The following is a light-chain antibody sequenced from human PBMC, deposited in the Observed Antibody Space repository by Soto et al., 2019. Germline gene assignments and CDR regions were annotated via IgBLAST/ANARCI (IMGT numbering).Light chain of an antibody. Sequence: DIQMTQSPSTLSASVGERVTITCRASQSIGSWLAWYQQKPGKAPKLLIYDGSSLATGVPSRFSGSGSGTEFTLTSSSLQADDAATYYCQQYDSFLTFGQGTKVDIK. CDR2: DGS. CDR3: QQYDSFLT. V-gene: IGKV1-5*01. J-gene: IGKJ1*01. CDR1: QSIGSW.